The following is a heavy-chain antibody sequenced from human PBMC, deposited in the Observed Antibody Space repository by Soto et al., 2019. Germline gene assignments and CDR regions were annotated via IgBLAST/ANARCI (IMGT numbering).Heavy chain of an antibody. D-gene: IGHD3-10*01. V-gene: IGHV1-2*02. CDR2: INPNSGGT. Sequence: WASVKVSCKASGYTFTGYYMHWVRQAPGQGLEWMGWINPNSGGTNYAQKFQGRVTMTRDTSISTAYMELSRLRSDDTAVYYCARARERCNWFDPWGQGTLVTVSS. CDR1: GYTFTGYY. J-gene: IGHJ5*02. CDR3: ARARERCNWFDP.